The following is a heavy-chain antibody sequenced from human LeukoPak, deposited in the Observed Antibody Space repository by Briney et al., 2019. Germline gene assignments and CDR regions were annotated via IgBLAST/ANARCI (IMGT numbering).Heavy chain of an antibody. CDR2: ISYDGTNK. CDR3: AKGHYGDNYYYGMDV. V-gene: IGHV3-30*18. J-gene: IGHJ6*04. CDR1: GFTFSSYG. D-gene: IGHD4-17*01. Sequence: GGSLRLSCAASGFTFSSYGMHWVRQAPGKGLEWVAVISYDGTNKYYADSVKGRFTVSRGNSKNTVYLQMNSLRAEDTAVYYCAKGHYGDNYYYGMDVWGKGTTVTVSS.